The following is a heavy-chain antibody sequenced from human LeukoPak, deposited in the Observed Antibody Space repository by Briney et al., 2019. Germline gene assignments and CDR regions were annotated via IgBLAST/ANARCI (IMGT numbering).Heavy chain of an antibody. D-gene: IGHD7-27*01. CDR2: SGGAT. V-gene: IGHV3-64D*09. Sequence: GGSLRLLCSASGFTLSSYPMHWVRQAPGKGLEYVSTSGGATYYADSVKGRFTISRDNAKNTLYLQMSSLRAEDTAVYYCIKDKTGTYSFYCLGGGTLLTVSS. CDR3: IKDKTGTYSFYC. CDR1: GFTLSSYP. J-gene: IGHJ4*02.